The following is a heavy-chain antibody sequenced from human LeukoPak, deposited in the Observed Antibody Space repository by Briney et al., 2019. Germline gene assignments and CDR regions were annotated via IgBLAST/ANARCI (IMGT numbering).Heavy chain of an antibody. CDR1: GGSISSGGYS. J-gene: IGHJ6*03. V-gene: IGHV4-30-4*07. CDR3: ARVPYDFWSGYYSDYYYYMDV. Sequence: SETLSLTCAVSGGSISSGGYSWSWIRQPPGKGLEWIGYIYYSGSTYYNPSLKSRVTISVDTSKNQFSLKLSSVTAADTAVYYCARVPYDFWSGYYSDYYYYMDVWGKGTTVTVSS. CDR2: IYYSGST. D-gene: IGHD3-3*01.